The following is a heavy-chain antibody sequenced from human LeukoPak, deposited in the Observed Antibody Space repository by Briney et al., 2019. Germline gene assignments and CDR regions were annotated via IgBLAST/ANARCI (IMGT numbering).Heavy chain of an antibody. D-gene: IGHD3-22*01. CDR3: ARDRVYYENTLRFDP. J-gene: IGHJ5*02. CDR1: GYTFTGYY. CDR2: INPNSGGT. Sequence: ASVKVSCKASGYTFTGYYMHWVRQAPGQGLEWMGWINPNSGGTNYAQKFQGWVTMTRDTSISTAYMELSRLISDDTAVYYCARDRVYYENTLRFDPWGQGTLVTVSS. V-gene: IGHV1-2*04.